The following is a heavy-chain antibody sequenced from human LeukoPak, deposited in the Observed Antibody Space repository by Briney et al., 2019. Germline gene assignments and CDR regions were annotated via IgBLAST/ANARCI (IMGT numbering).Heavy chain of an antibody. CDR1: GFTFSSYG. Sequence: GGSLRLSCAASGFTFSSYGMHWVRQAPGKGLEWVAVISYDGSNKYYADSVKGRFTISRDNSKNTLYLQMNSLRAEDTAMYYCVKDLNSAYAFDIWGQGTMVTVSS. J-gene: IGHJ3*02. CDR2: ISYDGSNK. CDR3: VKDLNSAYAFDI. D-gene: IGHD1-26*01. V-gene: IGHV3-30*18.